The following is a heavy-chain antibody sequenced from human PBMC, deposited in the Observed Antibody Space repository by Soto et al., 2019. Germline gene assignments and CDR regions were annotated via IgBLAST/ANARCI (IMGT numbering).Heavy chain of an antibody. CDR3: ARVWDYGSGSDGFDI. CDR2: IWYDGSNK. V-gene: IGHV3-33*01. CDR1: GFTFSSYC. D-gene: IGHD3-10*01. J-gene: IGHJ3*02. Sequence: GGSLRLSCAASGFTFSSYCMHWVRQAPGKGLEWVGVIWYDGSNKYYADSVKGRFTISRDNSKNTVYLQMNSLRAEDTAVYYCARVWDYGSGSDGFDIWGQGTMVTVSS.